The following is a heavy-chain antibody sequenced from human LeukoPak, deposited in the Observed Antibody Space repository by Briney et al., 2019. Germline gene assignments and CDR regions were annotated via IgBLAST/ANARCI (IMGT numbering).Heavy chain of an antibody. CDR3: ARGAGYDFWSGYSSGDNWFDP. V-gene: IGHV3-30*04. D-gene: IGHD3-3*01. J-gene: IGHJ5*02. Sequence: GGSLRLSCAASGFTFSTYPMHWVRQAPGKGLEWVAVISNDGSNKYYADSVKGRFTLSRDSSKNTLYLQMSSLRAEDTAVYYCARGAGYDFWSGYSSGDNWFDPWGQGTLVTVSS. CDR2: ISNDGSNK. CDR1: GFTFSTYP.